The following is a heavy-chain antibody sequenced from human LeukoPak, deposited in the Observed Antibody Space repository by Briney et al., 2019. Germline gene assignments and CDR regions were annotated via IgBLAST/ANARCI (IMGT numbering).Heavy chain of an antibody. CDR1: GGSISSSSYY. J-gene: IGHJ3*02. CDR3: ARVPTKDAFDI. CDR2: IYYSGST. V-gene: IGHV4-39*07. Sequence: SETLSLTCTVSGGSISSSSYYWGWIRQPPGKGLEWIGSIYYSGSTYYNPSLKSRVTISVDTSKNQFSLKLSSVTAADTAVYYCARVPTKDAFDIWGQGTMVTVSS.